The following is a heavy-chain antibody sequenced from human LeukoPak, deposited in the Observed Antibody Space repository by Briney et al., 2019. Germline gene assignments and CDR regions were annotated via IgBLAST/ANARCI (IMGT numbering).Heavy chain of an antibody. J-gene: IGHJ4*02. V-gene: IGHV3-21*01. CDR1: GFAFSSYS. CDR3: ARESPMVRGVIIS. D-gene: IGHD3-10*01. Sequence: GGSLRLSCAASGFAFSSYSMNWVRQAPGKGLEWVSSISSSSSYIYYADSVKGRFTISRDNAKKSLYLKMNRLRAEDTAVYYCARESPMVRGVIISWGQGTLVTVSS. CDR2: ISSSSSYI.